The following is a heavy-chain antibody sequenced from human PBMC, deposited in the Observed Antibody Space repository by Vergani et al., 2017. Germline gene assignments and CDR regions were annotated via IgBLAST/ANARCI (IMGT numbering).Heavy chain of an antibody. V-gene: IGHV3-21*01. CDR2: ISSSSSYI. CDR1: GFTFSSYA. CDR3: ANNIVGATGAFDI. D-gene: IGHD1-26*01. Sequence: VQLVESGGGVVQPGRSLRLSCAASGFTFSSYAMHWVRQAPGKGLEWVSSISSSSSYIYYADSVKGRFTISRDNAKNSLYLQMNSLRAEDTAVYYCANNIVGATGAFDIWGQGTMVTVSS. J-gene: IGHJ3*02.